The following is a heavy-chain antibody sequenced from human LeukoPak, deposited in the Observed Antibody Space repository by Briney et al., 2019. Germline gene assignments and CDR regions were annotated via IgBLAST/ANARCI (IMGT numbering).Heavy chain of an antibody. CDR1: GGSISSYY. D-gene: IGHD3-3*01. J-gene: IGHJ4*02. Sequence: SSETLSLTCTVSGGSISSYYWSWIRQPPGKGLEWIGYIYYSRSTNYNPSLKSRVTISVDTSKNQFSLKLSSVTAADTAVYYCAREGIFAARSFDYWGQGTLVTVSS. CDR2: IYYSRST. V-gene: IGHV4-59*01. CDR3: AREGIFAARSFDY.